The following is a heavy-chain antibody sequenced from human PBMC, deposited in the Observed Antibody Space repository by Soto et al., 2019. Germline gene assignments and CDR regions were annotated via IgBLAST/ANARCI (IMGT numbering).Heavy chain of an antibody. D-gene: IGHD1-20*01. Sequence: EVQLVESGGGLVKPGGSLRLSCAASGFTFSSYTMNWVRQAPGKGLEWVSSISSSSSYIYYADSVKGRFTISRDNAKNSLYLQMNGLRAEDTAVYYCASILIIGTSRGSYFDYWGQGTLVTVSS. CDR3: ASILIIGTSRGSYFDY. J-gene: IGHJ4*02. V-gene: IGHV3-21*01. CDR1: GFTFSSYT. CDR2: ISSSSSYI.